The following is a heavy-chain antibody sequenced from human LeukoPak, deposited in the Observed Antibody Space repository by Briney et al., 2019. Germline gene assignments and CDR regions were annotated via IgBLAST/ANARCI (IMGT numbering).Heavy chain of an antibody. CDR3: AKAFCSTSCYSYYYYYMDV. D-gene: IGHD2-2*02. CDR1: GGSISSGGYS. V-gene: IGHV4-30-2*01. J-gene: IGHJ6*03. CDR2: IYHSGST. Sequence: MASETLSLTCAVSGGSISSGGYSWSWIRQPPGKGLEWIGYIYHSGSTYYNPSLKSRVTISVDRSKNQFSLKLSSVTAADTAVYYCAKAFCSTSCYSYYYYYMDVWGKGTTVTVSS.